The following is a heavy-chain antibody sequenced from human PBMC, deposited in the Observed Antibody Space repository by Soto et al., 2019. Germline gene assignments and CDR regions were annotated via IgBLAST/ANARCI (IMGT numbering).Heavy chain of an antibody. D-gene: IGHD5-12*01. V-gene: IGHV4-59*07. J-gene: IGHJ4*02. Sequence: QVQLVQSGAEVKTPGSSLKVSCKVSGSRFSNYVISWVRQAPGKGLEYIGYIYYSGTTNYNPSLQSRVTISLDTSKNQFSLTLRSLTAADTAVYYCARGRDRWWLPSDSWGQGTLLTVSS. CDR2: IYYSGTT. CDR1: GSRFSNYV. CDR3: ARGRDRWWLPSDS.